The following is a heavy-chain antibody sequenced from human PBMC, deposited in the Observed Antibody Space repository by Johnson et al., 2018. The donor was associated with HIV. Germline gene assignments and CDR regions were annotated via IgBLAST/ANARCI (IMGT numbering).Heavy chain of an antibody. CDR1: GFTLSSNY. J-gene: IGHJ3*02. D-gene: IGHD3-10*01. CDR3: AKDSKRLLWFGEFCDAFDI. Sequence: VQLVESGGGLVQPGGSLRLSCAASGFTLSSNYMSWVRQAPGKGLEWVSVIYSGGSTYYADSVKGRFSISRDNSKNTLYLQMNSLRAEDTAVYYCAKDSKRLLWFGEFCDAFDIWGQGTMVTVSS. V-gene: IGHV3-66*01. CDR2: IYSGGST.